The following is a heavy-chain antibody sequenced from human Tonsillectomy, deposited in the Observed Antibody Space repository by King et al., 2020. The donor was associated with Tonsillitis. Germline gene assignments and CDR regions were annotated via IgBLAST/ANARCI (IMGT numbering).Heavy chain of an antibody. J-gene: IGHJ6*02. D-gene: IGHD6-19*01. CDR3: ARLQGLGGAGLGGMDV. V-gene: IGHV5-51*01. Sequence: QLVQSGAEVKKPGESLKISCKTSGYSFSNYWIGWVRQMPGKGLEWMGIAYPGDSDTRYSPSFQGQVTISADKSIRTASLQWSSLKASDTAIFYCARLQGLGGAGLGGMDVWGQGTTVTVSS. CDR2: AYPGDSDT. CDR1: GYSFSNYW.